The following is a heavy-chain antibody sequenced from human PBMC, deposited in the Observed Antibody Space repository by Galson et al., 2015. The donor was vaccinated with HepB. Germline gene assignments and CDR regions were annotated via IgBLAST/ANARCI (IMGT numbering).Heavy chain of an antibody. CDR2: ISTNGVTI. V-gene: IGHV3-48*04. Sequence: SLRLSCAASDSTSSSYTMNWVRQTPGKGLQWVSYISTNGVTIHYADSVKGRFTIARENAKNTMWLQMNSLRAEDTAVYYCATTKFGSGAYWTFDIWGQGTLVTVSS. CDR3: ATTKFGSGAYWTFDI. CDR1: DSTSSSYT. D-gene: IGHD4/OR15-4a*01. J-gene: IGHJ3*02.